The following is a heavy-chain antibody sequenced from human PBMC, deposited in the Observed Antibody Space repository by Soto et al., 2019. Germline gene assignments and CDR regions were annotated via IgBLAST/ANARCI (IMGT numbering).Heavy chain of an antibody. CDR2: IKHDTSEA. CDR3: ARDGLLFSGPYRPSRFDY. D-gene: IGHD3-16*02. Sequence: EVQLVESGGGLVQPGRSLRLCCAASGFKFSNYWMSWVRQAPGKGLEWVGNIKHDTSEAHYADSVKGRFTITRDNIKNFLFLQMNGLRADDMASYYCARDGLLFSGPYRPSRFDYWGLGTLVTVSS. J-gene: IGHJ4*02. CDR1: GFKFSNYW. V-gene: IGHV3-7*03.